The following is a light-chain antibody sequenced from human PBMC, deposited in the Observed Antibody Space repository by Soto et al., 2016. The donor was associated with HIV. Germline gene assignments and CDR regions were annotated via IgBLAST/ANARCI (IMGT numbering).Light chain of an antibody. CDR2: RAS. V-gene: IGKV1-5*03. CDR3: QQYETEEGT. CDR1: QSISTW. Sequence: DIQMTQSPSTLSASVGDRVTITCRASQSISTWVAWYQQKPGKAPNLLIYRASHLESGVPSRFSGSGFGTEFTLSISGLQPDDFATYYCQQYETEEGTFGQGTTVEIK. J-gene: IGKJ1*01.